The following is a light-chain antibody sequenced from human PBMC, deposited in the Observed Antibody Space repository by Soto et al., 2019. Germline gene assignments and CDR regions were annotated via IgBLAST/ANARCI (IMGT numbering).Light chain of an antibody. J-gene: IGLJ1*01. CDR2: YNS. CDR3: QSYDSSLSAYV. Sequence: QSVLTQPPSVSGAPGQRVTISCTGSSSNIGAGYDAHWYQHLPGTAPKLLIYYNSNRPSGVPDRFSGSKPDTSASLAITGLQAEDEADYYCQSYDSSLSAYVFGTGTKVTVL. V-gene: IGLV1-40*01. CDR1: SSNIGAGYD.